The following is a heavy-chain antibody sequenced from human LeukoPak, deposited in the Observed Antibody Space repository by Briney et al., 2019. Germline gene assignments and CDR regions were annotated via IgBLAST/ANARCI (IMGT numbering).Heavy chain of an antibody. CDR3: ARWDGYNWH. CDR2: IFYSGST. CDR1: GGSIISSTYY. J-gene: IGHJ4*02. D-gene: IGHD5-24*01. V-gene: IGHV4-39*07. Sequence: PSETLSLTCTASGGSIISSTYYWGWIRQPPGKGLEWIGSIFYSGSTHYNPSLKSRVIISIDTSKNQFSLKLSSVTAADTAVYYCARWDGYNWHWGQGTLVTVSS.